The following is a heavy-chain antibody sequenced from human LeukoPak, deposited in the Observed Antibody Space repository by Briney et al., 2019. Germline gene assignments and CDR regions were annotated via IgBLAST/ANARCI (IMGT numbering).Heavy chain of an antibody. CDR3: ARAPAIVVVPAANYYYYGMDV. CDR1: GGSISSGSYY. D-gene: IGHD2-2*01. CDR2: IYTSGST. V-gene: IGHV4-61*02. J-gene: IGHJ6*02. Sequence: SETLSPTCTVSGGSISSGSYYWSWLRQPAGKGLEWIGRIYTSGSTNYNPSLKSRVTISVDTSKNQFSLKLSSVTAADTAVYYCARAPAIVVVPAANYYYYGMDVWGQGTTVTVSS.